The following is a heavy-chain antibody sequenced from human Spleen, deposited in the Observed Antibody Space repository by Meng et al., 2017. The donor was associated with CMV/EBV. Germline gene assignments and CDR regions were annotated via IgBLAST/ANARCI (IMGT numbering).Heavy chain of an antibody. Sequence: QVPVRRGARGRFKHSARRPLPCSADGGAFMGYYWSWIRQPPGKGLEWIGEINHIGNTNSNPSLKSRGTISVDTSKNQFSLKLSSVTAADTAVYYCASCERGQQLVTPFDPWGQGTLVTVSS. CDR1: GGAFMGYY. V-gene: IGHV4-34*01. CDR2: INHIGNT. D-gene: IGHD6-13*01. CDR3: ASCERGQQLVTPFDP. J-gene: IGHJ5*02.